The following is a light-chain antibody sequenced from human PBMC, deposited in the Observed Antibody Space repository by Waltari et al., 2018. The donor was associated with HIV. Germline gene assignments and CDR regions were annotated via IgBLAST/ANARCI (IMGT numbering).Light chain of an antibody. V-gene: IGLV1-47*01. Sequence: QSILTQPPSTSGTPGQRVTNIGSNSVSWYQLLLGTAPKLLIYRNNQRPSGVPDRFSGSKSATSASLAIGGLRSEDEADYYCAAWDDSLSGPVFGGGTKLTVL. CDR1: IGSNS. J-gene: IGLJ3*02. CDR2: RNN. CDR3: AAWDDSLSGPV.